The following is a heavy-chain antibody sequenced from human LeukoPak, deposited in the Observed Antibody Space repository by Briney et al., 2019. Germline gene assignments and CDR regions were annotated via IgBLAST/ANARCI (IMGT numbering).Heavy chain of an antibody. CDR1: GFTFSSYA. CDR3: ARGIEYSSSSGYYNYYYMDV. Sequence: PGGSLRLSCAASGFTFSSYAMSWVRQAPGKGLEWVSAISGSGGSTYYADSVKGRFTISRDNSKNTLYLQMNSLRAEDTAVYYCARGIEYSSSSGYYNYYYMDVWGIGTTVTVSS. CDR2: ISGSGGST. J-gene: IGHJ6*03. V-gene: IGHV3-23*01. D-gene: IGHD6-6*01.